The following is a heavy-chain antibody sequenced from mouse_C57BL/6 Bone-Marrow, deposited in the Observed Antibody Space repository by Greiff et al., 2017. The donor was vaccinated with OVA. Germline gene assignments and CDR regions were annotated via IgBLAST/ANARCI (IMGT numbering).Heavy chain of an antibody. CDR2: SRNKANDYTT. CDR3: ARGPLGSSHWYFDV. V-gene: IGHV7-1*01. CDR1: GFTFSDFY. J-gene: IGHJ1*03. D-gene: IGHD1-1*01. Sequence: EVKLMESGGGLVQSGRSLRLSCATSGFTFSDFYMEWVRQAPGKGLEWIAASRNKANDYTTEYSASVKGRFIVSRDTSQSILYLQMNALRAEDTAIYYCARGPLGSSHWYFDVWGTGTTVTVSS.